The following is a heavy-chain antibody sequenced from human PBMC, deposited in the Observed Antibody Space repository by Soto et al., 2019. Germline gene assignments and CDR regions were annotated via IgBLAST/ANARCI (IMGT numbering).Heavy chain of an antibody. CDR1: GFTFNRHW. CDR3: VRTGWNPPDY. J-gene: IGHJ4*02. V-gene: IGHV3-7*01. CDR2: IKEDGSEK. D-gene: IGHD1-1*01. Sequence: EVQLVESGGGLVQPWGSLRLSCAVSGFTFNRHWMSWVRQTPGKGLEWVASIKEDGSEKSYVDSVKGRFTISRDNAKNSLFLQMNSLRVEDTAVYYCVRTGWNPPDYGGQGTLVTVSS.